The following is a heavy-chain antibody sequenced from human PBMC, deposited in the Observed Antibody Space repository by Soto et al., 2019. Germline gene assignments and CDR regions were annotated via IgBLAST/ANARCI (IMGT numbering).Heavy chain of an antibody. J-gene: IGHJ4*02. CDR2: ISSSGSTI. CDR3: ARSTVRRWDRVADDY. D-gene: IGHD4-17*01. V-gene: IGHV3-48*03. Sequence: EVQLVESGGGLVQPGGSLRLSCAASGFTFSSYEMNWVRQAPGKGLEWVSYISSSGSTIYYADSVKGRFTISRDNAKNSLYLQMNSLRAEDTAVYYCARSTVRRWDRVADDYWGQGTLVTVSS. CDR1: GFTFSSYE.